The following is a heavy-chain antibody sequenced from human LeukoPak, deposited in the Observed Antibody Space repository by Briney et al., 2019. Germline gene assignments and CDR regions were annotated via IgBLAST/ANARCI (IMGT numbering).Heavy chain of an antibody. CDR3: ARAFRDDSPNWFDP. V-gene: IGHV3-7*01. D-gene: IGHD3-3*01. J-gene: IGHJ5*02. Sequence: GGSLRLSCAASGFAFSNYWMSWLRQAPGKGLEWVANIKVDGSEKYYVDSVKGGFTISRDNAKNSMYLQMNSLRADDTAVYYCARAFRDDSPNWFDPWSQGTLVTVSS. CDR2: IKVDGSEK. CDR1: GFAFSNYW.